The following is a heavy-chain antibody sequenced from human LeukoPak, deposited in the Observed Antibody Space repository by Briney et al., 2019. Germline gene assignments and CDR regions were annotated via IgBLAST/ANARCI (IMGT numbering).Heavy chain of an antibody. CDR3: ARGGWRYSSGWYYFDY. J-gene: IGHJ4*02. CDR1: GYTFTGYY. V-gene: IGHV1-2*04. D-gene: IGHD6-19*01. CDR2: INPNSGGT. Sequence: GASVKVSCKASGYTFTGYYMHWVRQAPGQGLEWMGWINPNSGGTNYAQKFQGWVTMTRDTSISTAYMELGRLRSDDTAVYYCARGGWRYSSGWYYFDYWGQGTLVTVSS.